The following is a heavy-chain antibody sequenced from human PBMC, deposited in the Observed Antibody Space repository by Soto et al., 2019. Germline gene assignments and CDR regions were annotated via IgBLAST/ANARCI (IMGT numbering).Heavy chain of an antibody. CDR1: GGTFNNHP. J-gene: IGHJ6*04. V-gene: IGHV1-69*01. D-gene: IGHD5-12*01. CDR2: SIPIFGTA. Sequence: QVQLVRSGAEVKKPASSVKVSCKASGGTFNNHPTTWVRQAPGEGLEWMGGSIPIFGTANYAQNFQGRVTISVDESTSTAYMELSSLRSEDTAVYYCARGRGYSGDDHFYYFDMDVWGEGTTVTVSS. CDR3: ARGRGYSGDDHFYYFDMDV.